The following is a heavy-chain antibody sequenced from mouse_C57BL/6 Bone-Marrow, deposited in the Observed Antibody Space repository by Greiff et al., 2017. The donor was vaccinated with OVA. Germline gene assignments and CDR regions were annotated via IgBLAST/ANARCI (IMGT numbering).Heavy chain of an antibody. J-gene: IGHJ4*01. CDR2: ISYDGSN. CDR3: ARDDDYFYYYAMDY. D-gene: IGHD2-3*01. CDR1: GYSITSGYY. V-gene: IGHV3-6*01. Sequence: EVKLMESGPGLVKPSQSLSLTCSVTGYSITSGYYWNWIRQFPGNKLEWMGYISYDGSNNYNPSLKNRISITRDTSKNQFFLKLNSVTTEDTATYYCARDDDYFYYYAMDYWGQGTSVTVSS.